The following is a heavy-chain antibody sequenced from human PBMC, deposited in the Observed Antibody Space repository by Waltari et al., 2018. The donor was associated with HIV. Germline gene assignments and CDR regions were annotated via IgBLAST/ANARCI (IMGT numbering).Heavy chain of an antibody. V-gene: IGHV4-38-2*02. D-gene: IGHD1-26*01. Sequence: QVQLHESGPGLVNPSETLSLTCDISGYFISSGYYWGWIRQPPGKGLEWIGSIYHSGSNYSNRYLKGRSTITVDRSRNQFFLKLTSVTAADTAVYYCARERSIVGGIRGDAFDMWGQGTLVTVSS. CDR2: IYHSGSN. J-gene: IGHJ3*02. CDR1: GYFISSGYY. CDR3: ARERSIVGGIRGDAFDM.